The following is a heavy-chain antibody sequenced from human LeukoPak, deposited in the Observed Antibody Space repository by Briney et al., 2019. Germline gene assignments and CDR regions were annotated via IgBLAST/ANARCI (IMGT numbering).Heavy chain of an antibody. V-gene: IGHV1-2*02. J-gene: IGHJ3*02. CDR2: INPNSGGT. CDR3: ARVSGSSEAAFDI. D-gene: IGHD3-10*01. CDR1: GYTFTGYY. Sequence: ASVKVSCKASGYTFTGYYMHWVRQAPGQGLEWMGWINPNSGGTNYAQKFQGRVTMTRDTSISTASMELSSLKPDDTAVYYCARVSGSSEAAFDIWGPGTMVTVSS.